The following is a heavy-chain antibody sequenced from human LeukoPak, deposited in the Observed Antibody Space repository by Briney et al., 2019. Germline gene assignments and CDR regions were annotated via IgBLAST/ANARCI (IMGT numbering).Heavy chain of an antibody. Sequence: GGSLRLSCAASGFTFSTSWMHWVRHAPGKGLVWVSRINSDGSGTTYADSVKGRFTISRDNSKNTLYLQMNSLRAEDTAVYYCARSEMATILGFDYWGQGTLVTVSS. CDR3: ARSEMATILGFDY. D-gene: IGHD5-24*01. V-gene: IGHV3-74*01. CDR1: GFTFSTSW. J-gene: IGHJ4*02. CDR2: INSDGSGT.